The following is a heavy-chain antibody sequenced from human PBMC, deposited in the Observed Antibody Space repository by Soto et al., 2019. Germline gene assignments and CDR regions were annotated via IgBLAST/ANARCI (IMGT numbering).Heavy chain of an antibody. V-gene: IGHV1-3*05. CDR3: VRSAVRPSGGLTGPFDY. Sequence: QVQLVQSGAEEKKPGASVKVSCKASGYTFTSYAMHWVRQAPGQRLEWMGWINAGNGNTKYSQKFHGRVTITRDTSASTAYMELNSLRSEDTAVYYCVRSAVRPSGGLTGPFDYWGQGTLGTVSS. J-gene: IGHJ4*02. D-gene: IGHD3-16*01. CDR1: GYTFTSYA. CDR2: INAGNGNT.